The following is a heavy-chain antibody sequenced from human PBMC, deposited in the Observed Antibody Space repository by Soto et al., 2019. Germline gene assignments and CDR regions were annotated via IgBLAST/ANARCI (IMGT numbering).Heavy chain of an antibody. Sequence: EVQLVDSGGGLVQPGGSLRLSCAASEFTFRSYWMHWVRQSPGKGLVWVSRISGDGSSTNYADSVKGRFTISRDNANNTVYLHIDSLRAEYTAVYYCARSLHGTYGACDLWGQGTMVTVSS. CDR2: ISGDGSST. CDR1: EFTFRSYW. CDR3: ARSLHGTYGACDL. J-gene: IGHJ3*01. D-gene: IGHD1-7*01. V-gene: IGHV3-74*01.